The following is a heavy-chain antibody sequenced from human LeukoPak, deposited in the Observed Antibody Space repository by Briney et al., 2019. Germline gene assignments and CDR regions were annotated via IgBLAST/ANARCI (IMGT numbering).Heavy chain of an antibody. J-gene: IGHJ4*02. CDR3: ARVKECSGDCYPFEY. D-gene: IGHD2-21*02. CDR2: VYYGDST. Sequence: SETLSLTCAVSGGPISNFWSWIRQPPGKGLEWIGYVYYGDSTKYNPSLKSRVTISVDKSKNNFSLRLSSVAAADTAVYYCARVKECSGDCYPFEYWGQGTLVTVSS. CDR1: GGPISNF. V-gene: IGHV4-59*01.